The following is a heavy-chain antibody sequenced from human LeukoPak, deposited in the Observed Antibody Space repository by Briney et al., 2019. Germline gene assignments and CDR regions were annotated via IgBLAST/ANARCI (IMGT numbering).Heavy chain of an antibody. D-gene: IGHD6-6*01. CDR2: INPNSGGT. CDR1: GHTFTDYD. J-gene: IGHJ4*02. V-gene: IGHV1-2*02. CDR3: TRGLSIATRPAYYFDY. Sequence: ASVKVSCKASGHTFTDYDMHWVRQAPGQGFEWMGWINPNSGGTNYAQKFQGRVTMTRDTSISTAYMELTSLRSDDTAVYYCTRGLSIATRPAYYFDYWGQGTLVTVTS.